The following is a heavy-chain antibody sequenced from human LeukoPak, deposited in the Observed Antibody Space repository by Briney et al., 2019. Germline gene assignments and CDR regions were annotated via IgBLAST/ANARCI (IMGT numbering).Heavy chain of an antibody. J-gene: IGHJ5*02. CDR1: GGTFSSYA. D-gene: IGHD2-2*01. V-gene: IGHV1-69*05. Sequence: ASVKVSCKASGGTFSSYAISWVRQAPGQGLEWMGRIIPIFGTANYAQKFQGRVTITTDESTSTAYTELSSLRSEDTAVYYCARGGLVVGVSNWFDPWGQGTLVTVSS. CDR3: ARGGLVVGVSNWFDP. CDR2: IIPIFGTA.